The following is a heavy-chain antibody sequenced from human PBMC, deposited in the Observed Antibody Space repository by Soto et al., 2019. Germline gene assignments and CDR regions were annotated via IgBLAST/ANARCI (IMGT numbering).Heavy chain of an antibody. CDR3: AGARGVVRGVIMPYPVTFDI. CDR2: IYPGDSDT. CDR1: GYSFTSYW. Sequence: GESLKISCKGSGYSFTSYWIGWVRQMPGKGLEWMGIIYPGDSDTRYSPSFQGQVTISADKSISTAYLQWSSLKASDTAMSYCAGARGVVRGVIMPYPVTFDIWGQGTMVTVSS. J-gene: IGHJ3*02. V-gene: IGHV5-51*01. D-gene: IGHD3-10*01.